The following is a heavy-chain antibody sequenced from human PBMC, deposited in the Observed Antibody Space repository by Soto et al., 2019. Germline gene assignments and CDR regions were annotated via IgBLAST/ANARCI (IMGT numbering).Heavy chain of an antibody. V-gene: IGHV4-39*01. Sequence: SETLSLTCTVSGGSISSSSYYWGWIRQPPGKGLEWIGSIYNSGSTYYNPSLKSRVTISVDTSKNQFSLKLSSVTAADTAVYYCARGDIVLVPAVSDYGMDVWGQGTTVTVSS. CDR2: IYNSGST. CDR3: ARGDIVLVPAVSDYGMDV. D-gene: IGHD2-2*01. CDR1: GGSISSSSYY. J-gene: IGHJ6*02.